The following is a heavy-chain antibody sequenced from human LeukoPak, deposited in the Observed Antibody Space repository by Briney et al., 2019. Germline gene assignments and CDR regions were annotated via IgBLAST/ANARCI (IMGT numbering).Heavy chain of an antibody. J-gene: IGHJ5*02. CDR3: SKLLRGYSGYGMSNWFDT. D-gene: IGHD5-12*01. V-gene: IGHV3-15*01. CDR1: GFTFSNAW. Sequence: GGSLRLSCAASGFTFSNAWMSWVRQAPGKGLEWDGRIRSKTDGGTTDYAAPVKGRFSISRDDSKNTQYLQMNSLKTEDTAVYYCSKLLRGYSGYGMSNWFDTWGQGTLVTVSS. CDR2: IRSKTDGGTT.